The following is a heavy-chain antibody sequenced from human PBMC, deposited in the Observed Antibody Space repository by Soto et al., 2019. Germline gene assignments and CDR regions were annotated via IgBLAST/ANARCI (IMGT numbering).Heavy chain of an antibody. V-gene: IGHV3-48*01. D-gene: IGHD2-15*01. Sequence: EVQLVESGGGLVQRGGSLRLSCAASGLTFSSYSMNWVRQAPGKGLEWVSYISSSSSTIYYADSVKGRFTISRVNAKNSLCLQMNSLRAGDTAVYYCAIGEDSRYCYYGVDVCGQGSTVSVSS. CDR3: AIGEDSRYCYYGVDV. J-gene: IGHJ6*02. CDR2: ISSSSSTI. CDR1: GLTFSSYS.